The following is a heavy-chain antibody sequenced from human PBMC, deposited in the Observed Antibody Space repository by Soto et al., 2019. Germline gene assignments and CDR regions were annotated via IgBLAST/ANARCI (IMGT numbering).Heavy chain of an antibody. Sequence: QVQLVQSGAEVKKPGSSVRVSCKASGGTFRNHGISWVRQAPRQGLEWVGGIIPIFGRAKYAQRFQGRVTITADESTSTAYLEVSSLRSEDTAVYYCARDHTPLYGGNSFDYWGQGTLVTVSS. J-gene: IGHJ4*02. V-gene: IGHV1-69*01. CDR1: GGTFRNHG. CDR3: ARDHTPLYGGNSFDY. CDR2: IIPIFGRA. D-gene: IGHD4-17*01.